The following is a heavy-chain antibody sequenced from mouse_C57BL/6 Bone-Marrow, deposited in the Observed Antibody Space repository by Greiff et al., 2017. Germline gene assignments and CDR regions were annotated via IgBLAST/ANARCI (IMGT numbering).Heavy chain of an antibody. Sequence: EVQLMESGGDLVKPGGSLKLSCAASGFTFSSYGMSWVRQTPDKRLEWVATISSGGSYTYYPDSVKGRFTISRDNAKNTLYLQMSSLKSEDTAMYYCLRGRDYWGQGTTLTVSS. J-gene: IGHJ2*01. V-gene: IGHV5-6*01. D-gene: IGHD1-1*01. CDR3: LRGRDY. CDR2: ISSGGSYT. CDR1: GFTFSSYG.